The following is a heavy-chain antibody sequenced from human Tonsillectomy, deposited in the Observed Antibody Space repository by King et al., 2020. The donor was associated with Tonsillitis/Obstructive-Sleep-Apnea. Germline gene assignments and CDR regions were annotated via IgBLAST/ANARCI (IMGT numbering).Heavy chain of an antibody. V-gene: IGHV3-30*04. CDR3: ARDHCSSTSCLISFYYYYGMDV. J-gene: IGHJ6*02. CDR1: GFTFSSYA. CDR2: ISYDGSNK. D-gene: IGHD2-2*01. Sequence: VQLVESGGGVVQPGRSLRLSCAASGFTFSSYAMHWVRQAPGKGLEWVAVISYDGSNKYYADSVKGRFTISRDNSKNTLYLQMNSLRAEDTAVYYCARDHCSSTSCLISFYYYYGMDVWGQGTTVTVSS.